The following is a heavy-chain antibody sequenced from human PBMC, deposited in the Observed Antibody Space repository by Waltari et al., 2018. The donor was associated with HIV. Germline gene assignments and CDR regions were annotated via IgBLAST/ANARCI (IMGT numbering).Heavy chain of an antibody. CDR2: IYSGGSR. V-gene: IGHV3-53*01. J-gene: IGHJ6*02. CDR3: ARDPRSSGYYGMDV. CDR1: GFPLSSND. D-gene: IGHD1-26*01. Sequence: EVQLVASGGGLLEPGGYLGVPCAASGFPLSSNDFSWARQAPGKGLEWVSVIYSGGSRYYADSVKGRFIISRDNSKNTVSLHMNSLRAEDTAVYYRARDPRSSGYYGMDVWGQGIKVTVSS.